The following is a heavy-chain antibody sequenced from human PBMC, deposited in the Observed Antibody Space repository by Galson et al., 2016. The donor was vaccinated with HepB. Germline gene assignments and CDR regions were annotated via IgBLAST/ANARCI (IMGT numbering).Heavy chain of an antibody. CDR1: GFTFTTHT. D-gene: IGHD5-18*01. Sequence: SLRLSCAASGFTFTTHTMNWVRQAPGKGLESISYISTNGATIHYADSVKGRFTVSRDNAKNSLYLQMNGLRAEDTAVYYCARDQFSSGSYLFFDLWGRVPAARTNDKTFLFLRRDGSRAGATARYYCARGQLSSWSYWSFELWGRGTLGTVSS. CDR2: ISTNGATI. J-gene: IGHJ2*01. V-gene: IGHV3-48*01. CDR3: ARDQFSSGSYLFFDLWGRVPAARTNDKTFLFLRRDGSRAGATARYYCARGQLSSWSYWSFEL.